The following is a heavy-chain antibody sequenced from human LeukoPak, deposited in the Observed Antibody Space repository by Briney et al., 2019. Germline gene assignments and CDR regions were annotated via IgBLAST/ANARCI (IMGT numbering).Heavy chain of an antibody. D-gene: IGHD4-23*01. Sequence: GGSLRLSCAASGFTFSSYGMSWVRQTPGKGLEWVSLIYSGGSTYYTDSVKGRFTISRDNSKNTLYLKMNSLRAEDTAVYYCARRAGGYSHPYDYWGQGTLVTVSS. CDR1: GFTFSSYG. CDR2: IYSGGST. CDR3: ARRAGGYSHPYDY. V-gene: IGHV3-53*01. J-gene: IGHJ4*02.